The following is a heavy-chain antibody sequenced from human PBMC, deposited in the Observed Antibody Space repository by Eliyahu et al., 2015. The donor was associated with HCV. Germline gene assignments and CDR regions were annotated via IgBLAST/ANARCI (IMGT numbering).Heavy chain of an antibody. CDR2: INTYSGNT. CDR3: ARDYYGSGKSYLGKLFDY. V-gene: IGHV1-18*04. J-gene: IGHJ4*02. CDR1: GYTFPNYG. D-gene: IGHD3-10*01. Sequence: QVQLVQSGPEVKKPGAXVRVSXXAXGYTFPNYGISWVRQAPGQGLEWMGWINTYSGNTNYPQKFQGRVTLTTDTSTSTAYMELKSLRTDDTAVYYCARDYYGSGKSYLGKLFDYWGQGTLVTVSS.